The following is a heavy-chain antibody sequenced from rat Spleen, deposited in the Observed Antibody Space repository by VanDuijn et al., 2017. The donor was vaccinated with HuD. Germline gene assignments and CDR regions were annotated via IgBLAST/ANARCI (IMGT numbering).Heavy chain of an antibody. D-gene: IGHD1-9*01. CDR3: TTDLTYYGYNPRSDY. CDR1: GFIFSDYG. V-gene: IGHV5-58*01. J-gene: IGHJ2*01. Sequence: EVQLVESGGGLVQPGRSLKLSCVASGFIFSDYGMNWIRQAPGKGLEWVSSISSEGANTYYSDSMKGRFTISRDNSIKTAYLQMDSLRSEDTATYYCTTDLTYYGYNPRSDYWGQGVMVTVSS. CDR2: ISSEGANT.